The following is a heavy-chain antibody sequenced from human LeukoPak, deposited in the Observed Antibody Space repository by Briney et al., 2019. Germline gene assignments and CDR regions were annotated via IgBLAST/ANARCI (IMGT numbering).Heavy chain of an antibody. D-gene: IGHD6-13*01. CDR3: TKGGTSWYGGWFDL. CDR1: AFTFTTYA. CDR2: ISGTSDST. J-gene: IGHJ5*02. V-gene: IGHV3-23*01. Sequence: GGSLRLSCAASAFTFTTYAMNWVRQAPGKGLEWISAISGTSDSTYHADSVKGRFIISRDRSKNTLYLQMNSLRAEDTAVYYCTKGGTSWYGGWFDLWGQGTLVTVSS.